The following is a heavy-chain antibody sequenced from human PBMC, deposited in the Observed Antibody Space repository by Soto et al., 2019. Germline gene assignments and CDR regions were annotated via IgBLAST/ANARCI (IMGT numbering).Heavy chain of an antibody. V-gene: IGHV4-31*03. CDR3: ARGGPLRYNYGMDV. D-gene: IGHD5-12*01. CDR1: GGSISSGGYY. Sequence: TLSLTCTVSGGSISSGGYYWSWIRQHPGKGLEWIGYIYYSGSTYYNPSLKSRVTISVDTSKNQFSLKLSSVTAADTAVYYCARGGPLRYNYGMDVWGQGTTVTVSS. J-gene: IGHJ6*02. CDR2: IYYSGST.